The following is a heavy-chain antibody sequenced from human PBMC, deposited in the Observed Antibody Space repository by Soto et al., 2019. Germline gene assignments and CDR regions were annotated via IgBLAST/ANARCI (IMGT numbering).Heavy chain of an antibody. J-gene: IGHJ5*02. CDR2: IYYSGST. D-gene: IGHD3-10*01. CDR3: ARDHHSGSGSYYMWFDP. V-gene: IGHV4-30-4*01. CDR1: GGSISSGDYY. Sequence: PSETLSLTCTVSGGSISSGDYYWSWIRQPPGKGLEWIGYIYYSGSTHYNPSLKSRVTISVETSKNQFSLKLSSVTAADTAVYYCARDHHSGSGSYYMWFDPWGQGTLVTVSS.